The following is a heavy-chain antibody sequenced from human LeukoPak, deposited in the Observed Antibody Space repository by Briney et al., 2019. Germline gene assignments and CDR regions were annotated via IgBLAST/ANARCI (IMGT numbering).Heavy chain of an antibody. D-gene: IGHD3-10*01. V-gene: IGHV4-34*01. CDR1: GGSFSGYY. CDR3: AGAEYYYGSGKVDP. J-gene: IGHJ5*02. Sequence: SETLSLTCAVCGGSFSGYYWSWIRQPPGKGVEWMGEINHSGSTTYNPSLKSRLTISVDTSKNQFSLKLSSVTAADTAVYYCAGAEYYYGSGKVDPWGQGTLVTVSS. CDR2: INHSGST.